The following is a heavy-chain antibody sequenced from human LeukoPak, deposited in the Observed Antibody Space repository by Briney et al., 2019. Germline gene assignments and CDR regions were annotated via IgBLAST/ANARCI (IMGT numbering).Heavy chain of an antibody. D-gene: IGHD2-15*01. Sequence: GGSLRLSCAASVLAFTAYKMHWVRHAPRKGLVWVSRISTDGYTTDYADFVQGRFTASRDNTKNTWSLEMNSLRAEDTAVYYCVVGGSPGYWGQGTLVTVSS. V-gene: IGHV3-74*01. J-gene: IGHJ4*02. CDR2: ISTDGYTT. CDR3: VVGGSPGY. CDR1: VLAFTAYK.